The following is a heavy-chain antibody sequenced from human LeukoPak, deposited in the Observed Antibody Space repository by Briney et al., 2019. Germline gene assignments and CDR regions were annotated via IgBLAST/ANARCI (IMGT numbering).Heavy chain of an antibody. CDR1: GFTFSSYS. J-gene: IGHJ4*02. CDR2: ISSSSSTI. V-gene: IGHV3-48*04. D-gene: IGHD3-22*01. CDR3: ARVWSSGYTKDY. Sequence: GGSLRLSCAASGFTFSSYSIDWVRQAPGKGLEWLSYISSSSSTIYYADSVKGRFTISRDNAKNSVYLQMNSLRAEDAAVYYCARVWSSGYTKDYWGQGTLVTVSS.